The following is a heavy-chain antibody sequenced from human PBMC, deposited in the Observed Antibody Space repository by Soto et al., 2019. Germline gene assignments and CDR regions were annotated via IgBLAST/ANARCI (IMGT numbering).Heavy chain of an antibody. D-gene: IGHD3-22*01. CDR1: GYTFTSYY. CDR2: INPSGGST. V-gene: IGHV1-46*01. CDR3: AGPDYYDSSGYYIYGMDV. Sequence: ASVKVSCKASGYTFTSYYMHWVRQAPGQGLEWMGIINPSGGSTSYAQKFQGRVTMTRDTSTSTVYMELSSLRSEDTALYYCAGPDYYDSSGYYIYGMDVWGQGTTVTVSS. J-gene: IGHJ6*02.